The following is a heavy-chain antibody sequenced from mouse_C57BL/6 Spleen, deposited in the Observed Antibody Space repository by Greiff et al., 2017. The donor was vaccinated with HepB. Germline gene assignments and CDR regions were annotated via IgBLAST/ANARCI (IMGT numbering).Heavy chain of an antibody. D-gene: IGHD2-2*01. CDR3: TRDSPYGYDYFDY. Sequence: EVQRVESGEGLVKPGGSLKLSCAASGFTFSSYAMSWVRQTPEKRLEWVAYISSGGDYIYYADTVKGRFTISRDNARNTLYLQMSSLKSEDTAMYYCTRDSPYGYDYFDYWGQGTTLTVSS. V-gene: IGHV5-9-1*02. CDR2: ISSGGDYI. CDR1: GFTFSSYA. J-gene: IGHJ2*01.